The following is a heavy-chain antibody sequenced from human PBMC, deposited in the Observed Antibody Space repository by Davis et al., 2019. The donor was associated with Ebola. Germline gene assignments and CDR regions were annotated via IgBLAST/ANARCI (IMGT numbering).Heavy chain of an antibody. D-gene: IGHD6-25*01. J-gene: IGHJ6*02. V-gene: IGHV4-34*01. CDR1: GVSFSGYY. CDR3: ARGGGYGGYGMDV. Sequence: MPSETLSLTCAVYGVSFSGYYWNWIRQPPGKGLEWIGEINHSGRTNYNPSLKSRVIMSVDTSKNQFSLRVRSVTAADPAVYYCARGGGYGGYGMDVWGQGTTVTVSS. CDR2: INHSGRT.